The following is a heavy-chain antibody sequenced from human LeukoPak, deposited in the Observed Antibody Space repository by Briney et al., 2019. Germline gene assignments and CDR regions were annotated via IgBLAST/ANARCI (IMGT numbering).Heavy chain of an antibody. CDR3: ARIDGSASSRYD. V-gene: IGHV1-2*02. J-gene: IGHJ4*02. CDR1: GYTFTAYY. Sequence: ASVKVSCKTSGYTFTAYYVHWVRQAPGQGLEWMGYINTNNGGTKLAQKFQGRVTMSRDTSITTAYMDMSRLRSEDTAVYYCARIDGSASSRYDWGQGTLVTVSS. CDR2: INTNNGGT. D-gene: IGHD6-13*01.